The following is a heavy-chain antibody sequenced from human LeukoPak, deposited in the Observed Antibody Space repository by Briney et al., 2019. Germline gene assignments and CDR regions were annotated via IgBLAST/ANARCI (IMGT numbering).Heavy chain of an antibody. CDR1: GFTFNTNA. Sequence: PGRSLRLSCVASGFTFNTNAMGWVRQAPGKGLEWVSSFSGNSDNTYYAESVKGRFTISRDNSKNTLYLQMNSLRAEDTAVYYCAKKKGSSSYDALDFWGQGTLVTVSS. V-gene: IGHV3-23*01. CDR3: AKKKGSSSYDALDF. CDR2: FSGNSDNT. J-gene: IGHJ3*01. D-gene: IGHD6-13*01.